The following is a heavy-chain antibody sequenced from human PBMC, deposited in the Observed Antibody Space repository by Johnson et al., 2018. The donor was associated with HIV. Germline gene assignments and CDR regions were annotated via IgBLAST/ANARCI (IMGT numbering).Heavy chain of an antibody. V-gene: IGHV3-11*04. D-gene: IGHD4-11*01. J-gene: IGHJ3*02. CDR1: GFTFSDYY. Sequence: QVQLVESGGGLVKPGGSLRLSCAASGFTFSDYYMSWIRQAPGKGLEWVSYISSSGSTLYYADSVKGRFTISRDNAKHSLYLQMNSLRAEDTAVYYCARSRRWTGTVTRPLEAFDIWGQGTMVTVSS. CDR2: ISSSGSTL. CDR3: ARSRRWTGTVTRPLEAFDI.